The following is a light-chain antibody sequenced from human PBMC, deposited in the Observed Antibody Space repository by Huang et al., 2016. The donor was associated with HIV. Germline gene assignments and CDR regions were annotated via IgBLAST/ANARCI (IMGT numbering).Light chain of an antibody. CDR3: QQSYTSPRTS. CDR1: QNIIRF. J-gene: IGKJ4*01. V-gene: IGKV1-39*01. CDR2: GAS. Sequence: IQMAQSPPSLSASVGYRVTISCRASQNIIRFLNWYQQKPGKAPKVLVYGASSLHTEVPSRFSGSGSGTDFTLTISNVQPEDVGIYYCQQSYTSPRTSFGGGTRLDLK.